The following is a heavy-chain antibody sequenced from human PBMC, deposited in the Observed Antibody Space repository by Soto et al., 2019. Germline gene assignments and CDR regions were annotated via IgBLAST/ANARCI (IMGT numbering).Heavy chain of an antibody. CDR1: GFTFSSYA. V-gene: IGHV3-23*01. CDR3: AKDQETVWLGGFGWFDP. D-gene: IGHD3-10*01. Sequence: PGGSLRLSCAASGFTFSSYAMSWVRQAPGKGLEWVSAISGSGGSTYYADSVKGRFTISRDNSKNTLYLQMNSLRAEDTAVYYWAKDQETVWLGGFGWFDPGGQETLVTVS. J-gene: IGHJ5*02. CDR2: ISGSGGST.